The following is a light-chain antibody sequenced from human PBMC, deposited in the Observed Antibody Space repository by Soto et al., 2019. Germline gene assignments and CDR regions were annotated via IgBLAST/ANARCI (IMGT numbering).Light chain of an antibody. J-gene: IGLJ1*01. CDR3: SSYTSIPVLV. CDR1: SRDVGGYNS. V-gene: IGLV2-14*01. CDR2: DLS. Sequence: QSALTQPASGSGAPGQSITISCTGTSRDVGGYNSVSWYQQHPCKVPTLMISDLSIRPSGVPDRFSGSKSGNTASLTISGLQAEDEADYYCSSYTSIPVLVFGTGTKVTVL.